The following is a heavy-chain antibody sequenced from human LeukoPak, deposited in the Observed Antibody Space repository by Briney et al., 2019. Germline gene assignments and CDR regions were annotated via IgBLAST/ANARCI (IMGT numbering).Heavy chain of an antibody. V-gene: IGHV4-4*02. Sequence: SETLSLTCAVSSGSIFSSNWWSWVRQPPGKGLEWIGSIYYSGTTHYSPSLESRVTISVDTSKNQFSLKLASVTAADTAIYYCAKGAGGFSYYNWFDPWGQGTLVTVSS. CDR2: IYYSGTT. D-gene: IGHD5-18*01. CDR3: AKGAGGFSYYNWFDP. CDR1: SGSIFSSNW. J-gene: IGHJ5*02.